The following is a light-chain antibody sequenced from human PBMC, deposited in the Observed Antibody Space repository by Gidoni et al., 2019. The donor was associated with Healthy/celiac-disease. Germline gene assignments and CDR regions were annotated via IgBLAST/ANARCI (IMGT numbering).Light chain of an antibody. CDR2: QDS. Sequence: SYELTQPPSVSVSPGQTASITCSGDKLGDKYACWYQQKPGQSPVLVIYQDSKRPAGIPERFSGSNAGNTATLTISGTQAMDEADYYCQAWESRTDVFGTGTKVTVL. J-gene: IGLJ1*01. CDR1: KLGDKY. CDR3: QAWESRTDV. V-gene: IGLV3-1*01.